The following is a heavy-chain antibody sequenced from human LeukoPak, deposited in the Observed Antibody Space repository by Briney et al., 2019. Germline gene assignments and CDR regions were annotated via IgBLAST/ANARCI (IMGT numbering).Heavy chain of an antibody. CDR2: IYTSGST. CDR1: GGSISSYY. D-gene: IGHD5-12*01. V-gene: IGHV4-4*07. J-gene: IGHJ4*02. Sequence: SETLSLTXTVSGGSISSYYWSWIRQPAGKGPEWIGRIYTSGSTNYNPSLKSRVTMSVDTSKNQFSLKLSSVTAADTAVYYCARDRGYSGYDLADYYFDYWGQGTLVTVSS. CDR3: ARDRGYSGYDLADYYFDY.